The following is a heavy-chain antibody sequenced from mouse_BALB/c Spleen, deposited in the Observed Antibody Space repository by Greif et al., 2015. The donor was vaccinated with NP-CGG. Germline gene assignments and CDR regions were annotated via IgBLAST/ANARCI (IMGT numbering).Heavy chain of an antibody. D-gene: IGHD1-1*01. V-gene: IGHV5-6-4*01. CDR3: TREDYGNPSMDY. Sequence: EVKLVESGGGLVKPGGSLNLSCAASGFTFSSYTMSWVPQTPGRRLEWVATISSGGSYTYYPDSVKGRFTISRDNAKNTLYLQMSSLKSEDTAMYYCTREDYGNPSMDYWGQGTSVTVSS. J-gene: IGHJ4*01. CDR2: ISSGGSYT. CDR1: GFTFSSYT.